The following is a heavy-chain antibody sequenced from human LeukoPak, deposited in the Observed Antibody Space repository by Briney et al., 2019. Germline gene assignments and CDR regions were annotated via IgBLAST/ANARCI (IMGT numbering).Heavy chain of an antibody. Sequence: GASVKVSCKASGYTFTSYYMHWVRQAPGQGLEWMGIINPSGGSTSYAQKFQGRVTMTRDTSISTAYMELSRLRSDDTAVYYCARGNYGREEFDYWGQGTLVTVSS. CDR2: INPSGGST. CDR3: ARGNYGREEFDY. CDR1: GYTFTSYY. J-gene: IGHJ4*02. D-gene: IGHD4-17*01. V-gene: IGHV1-46*01.